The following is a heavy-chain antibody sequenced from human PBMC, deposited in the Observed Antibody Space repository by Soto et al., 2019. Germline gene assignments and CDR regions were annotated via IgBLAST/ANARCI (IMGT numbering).Heavy chain of an antibody. CDR2: ISSSSGYI. Sequence: PGGSLRLSCAASGFTFSSYSMNWVRQAPGKGLEWVSCISSSSGYIYYADAVKGRFTISRDNAKNSLYLQMNSLRAEDTAVYYCARGRQLTSDAYDYWGQGTLVTVSS. CDR3: ARGRQLTSDAYDY. V-gene: IGHV3-21*01. J-gene: IGHJ4*02. D-gene: IGHD6-13*01. CDR1: GFTFSSYS.